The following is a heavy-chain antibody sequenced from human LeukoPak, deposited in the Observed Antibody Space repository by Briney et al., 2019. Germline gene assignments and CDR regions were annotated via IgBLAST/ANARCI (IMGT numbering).Heavy chain of an antibody. CDR1: GFTFDDYA. CDR2: ISWNSGSI. V-gene: IGHV3-9*01. J-gene: IGHJ3*02. CDR3: ARDRDAFDI. Sequence: QPGRSLRLSCAASGFTFDDYAMHWVRQAPGKGLEWVSGISWNSGSIGYADSVKGRFTISRDNAKNTLYLQMNSLRAEDAAVYYCARDRDAFDIWGQGTMVTVSS.